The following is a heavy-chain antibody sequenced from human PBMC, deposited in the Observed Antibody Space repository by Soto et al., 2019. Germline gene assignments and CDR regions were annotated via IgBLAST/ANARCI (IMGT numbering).Heavy chain of an antibody. V-gene: IGHV3-11*05. CDR3: ARDMFGWLRLFDS. J-gene: IGHJ4*02. Sequence: QLQLVESGGGLVKPGGSLRLSCAASGFTFSHYYMSWVRQAPGKGLEWVSYISSSSSYTKYADSVKGRFTVSRDNAKNSLYLQMNSLRAEDTAVYYSARDMFGWLRLFDSWGQGSLVTVSS. CDR2: ISSSSSYT. D-gene: IGHD5-12*01. CDR1: GFTFSHYY.